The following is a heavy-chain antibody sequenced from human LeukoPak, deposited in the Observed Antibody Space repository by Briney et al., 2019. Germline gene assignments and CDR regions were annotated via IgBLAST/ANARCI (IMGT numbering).Heavy chain of an antibody. Sequence: PSETLSLTCTVSGGSISSYYWSWIRQPPGKGLEWIGYIYPSGSTNYNPSLKSRVTISVDTSKNQFSLKLSSVTAADTAVYYCARGPYSSSVRAFDIWGQGTMVTVSS. CDR3: ARGPYSSSVRAFDI. J-gene: IGHJ3*02. V-gene: IGHV4-59*01. CDR1: GGSISSYY. D-gene: IGHD6-6*01. CDR2: IYPSGST.